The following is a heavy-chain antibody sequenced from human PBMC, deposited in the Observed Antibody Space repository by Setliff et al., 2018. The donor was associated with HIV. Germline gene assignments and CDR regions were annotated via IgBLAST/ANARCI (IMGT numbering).Heavy chain of an antibody. J-gene: IGHJ4*02. Sequence: PGGSLRLSCAASGFTFMNYAMTWVRQAPGKGLEGVGNIKSDGTEKNYADSVRGRFTISRDNTKNSLYLQMDGLRVEDTAVYYCARDTCDTPSCYAGPRFVYWGQGNLVTVSS. V-gene: IGHV3-7*01. CDR1: GFTFMNYA. CDR3: ARDTCDTPSCYAGPRFVY. CDR2: IKSDGTEK. D-gene: IGHD2-2*01.